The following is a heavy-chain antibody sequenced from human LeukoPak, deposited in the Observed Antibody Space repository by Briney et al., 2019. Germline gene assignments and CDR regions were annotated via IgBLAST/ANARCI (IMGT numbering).Heavy chain of an antibody. J-gene: IGHJ6*03. Sequence: SETLSLTCTVSGGSISSYYWSWIRQPPGKGLEWVGYIYYSGSTNYNPSLKSRVTISVDTSKNQCSLKLSSVTAADTAVYYCARGSHCTNGVCPYYYYYMDVWGKGTTVTVSS. CDR3: ARGSHCTNGVCPYYYYYMDV. D-gene: IGHD2-8*01. CDR1: GGSISSYY. CDR2: IYYSGST. V-gene: IGHV4-59*01.